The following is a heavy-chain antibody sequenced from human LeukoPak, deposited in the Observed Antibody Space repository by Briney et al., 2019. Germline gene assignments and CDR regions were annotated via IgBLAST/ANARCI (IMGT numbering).Heavy chain of an antibody. Sequence: PGGSLRLSCVASGFMFSSYWMNWVRQAPGKGLVWVSRINRDGSSTSYADSVKGRFTISRDNAKNTLFLQMNSLRAEDTAVYYCARGPGAFDIWGQGTMVTVSS. J-gene: IGHJ3*02. D-gene: IGHD2-2*01. CDR1: GFMFSSYW. V-gene: IGHV3-74*01. CDR3: ARGPGAFDI. CDR2: INRDGSST.